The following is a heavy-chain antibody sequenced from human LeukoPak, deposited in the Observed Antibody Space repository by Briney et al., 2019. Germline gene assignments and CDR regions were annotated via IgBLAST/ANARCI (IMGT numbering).Heavy chain of an antibody. CDR1: GGSISRYY. J-gene: IGHJ5*02. D-gene: IGHD6-13*01. CDR3: ARASAPYSSSWSP. V-gene: IGHV4-59*01. Sequence: SETLSLTCTVSGGSISRYYWSCIRQPPGKGLEWMGYIYYSGSTNYNPSLKSRVTIPVDTSKNQFSLKLSSVTAADTAVYYCARASAPYSSSWSPWGQGTLVTVSS. CDR2: IYYSGST.